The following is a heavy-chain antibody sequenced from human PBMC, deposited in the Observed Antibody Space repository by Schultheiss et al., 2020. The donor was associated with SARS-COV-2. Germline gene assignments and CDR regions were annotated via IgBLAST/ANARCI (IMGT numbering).Heavy chain of an antibody. J-gene: IGHJ4*02. Sequence: LRLSCAASGFTFSSYGMHWIRQHPGKGLEWIGYIYYSGSTYYNPSLKSRVTISVDTSKNQFSLKLSSVTAADTAVYYCARGHVAVADTNFDYWGQGTLVTVSS. CDR2: IYYSGST. D-gene: IGHD6-19*01. CDR1: GFTFSSYG. CDR3: ARGHVAVADTNFDY. V-gene: IGHV4-31*02.